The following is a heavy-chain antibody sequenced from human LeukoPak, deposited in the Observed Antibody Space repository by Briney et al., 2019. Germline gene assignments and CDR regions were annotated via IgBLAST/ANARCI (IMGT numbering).Heavy chain of an antibody. CDR3: ARENIAARHWGY. Sequence: VASVKVSCKASGYTFTGYYMHWVRQAPGQGLEWMGRINPNSGGTNYAQKFQGRVTMTRDTSISTAYMELSRLRSEDTAVYYCARENIAARHWGYWGQGTLVTVSS. CDR2: INPNSGGT. V-gene: IGHV1-2*06. J-gene: IGHJ4*02. CDR1: GYTFTGYY. D-gene: IGHD6-6*01.